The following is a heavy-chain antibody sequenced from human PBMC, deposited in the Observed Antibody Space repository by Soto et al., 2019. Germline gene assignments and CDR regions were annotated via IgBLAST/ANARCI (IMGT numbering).Heavy chain of an antibody. CDR1: GFTFSNAW. D-gene: IGHD3-10*01. V-gene: IGHV3-15*07. Sequence: GGSLRLSCAASGFTFSNAWMNWVRQAPGKGLEWVGRIKSKTDGGTTDYAAPVKGRFTISRDDSKNTLYLQMNSLKTEDTAVYYCTRTGGGLGFGELFGLVNWSAPWGKGTLVTVSP. CDR2: IKSKTDGGTT. CDR3: TRTGGGLGFGELFGLVNWSAP. J-gene: IGHJ5*02.